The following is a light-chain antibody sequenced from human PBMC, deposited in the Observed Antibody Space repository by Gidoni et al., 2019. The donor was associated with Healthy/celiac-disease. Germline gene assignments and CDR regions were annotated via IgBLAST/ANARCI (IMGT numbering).Light chain of an antibody. V-gene: IGLV3-21*02. Sequence: SHVPTQPPSVSVAPGQTARITCGGNNIGSKSVHWYQQKPGQAPVLVVYDDSDRPSGIPGRFSGSNSGNTATLTISRVEAGDEADYYCQVWDSSSDHPVFGGGTKLTVL. J-gene: IGLJ3*02. CDR3: QVWDSSSDHPV. CDR1: NIGSKS. CDR2: DDS.